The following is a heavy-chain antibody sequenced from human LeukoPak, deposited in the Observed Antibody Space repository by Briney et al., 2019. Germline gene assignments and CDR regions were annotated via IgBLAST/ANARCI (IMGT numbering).Heavy chain of an antibody. CDR3: ARAPGGLWFGELLYFDY. D-gene: IGHD3-10*01. V-gene: IGHV3-53*01. J-gene: IGHJ4*02. CDR1: GFTVSSNY. Sequence: GGSLRLSCAASGFTVSSNYMSWVRQAPGKGLEWVSVIYSGGSTYYADSVKGRFTISRDNSKNTLYLQMNSLRAEDTAVYYCARAPGGLWFGELLYFDYWGQGTLVTVSS. CDR2: IYSGGST.